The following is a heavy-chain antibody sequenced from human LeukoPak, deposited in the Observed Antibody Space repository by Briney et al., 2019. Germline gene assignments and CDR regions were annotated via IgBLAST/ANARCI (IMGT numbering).Heavy chain of an antibody. J-gene: IGHJ4*02. CDR3: ARDLQSPPRGYVDY. V-gene: IGHV3-30-3*01. D-gene: IGHD3-10*01. CDR2: ISFHGIDK. Sequence: GGSLRLSCAASGFTFSSYAMSWVRQAPGKGLEWVATISFHGIDKYYADSVRGRFTISRDNSKNENTLWLQMNSLRTEDTAIYYCARDLQSPPRGYVDYWGQGTLVTVSS. CDR1: GFTFSSYA.